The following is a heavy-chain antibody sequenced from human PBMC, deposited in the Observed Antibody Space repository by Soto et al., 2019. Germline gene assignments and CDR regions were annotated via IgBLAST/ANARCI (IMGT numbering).Heavy chain of an antibody. CDR2: ISTNNIDT. V-gene: IGHV1-18*01. CDR1: GYTFTSYG. J-gene: IGHJ4*02. D-gene: IGHD5-18*01. Sequence: QVHLVQSGAEVKKPGASLKVSCKTSGYTFTSYGIVWVRQAPGQGLEWMGWISTNNIDTKYAQKFKGRVTMSTDTSTTTAYMELTSLTSDDTAMYYCARGGFDYGYLGFWGQGTLATVSS. CDR3: ARGGFDYGYLGF.